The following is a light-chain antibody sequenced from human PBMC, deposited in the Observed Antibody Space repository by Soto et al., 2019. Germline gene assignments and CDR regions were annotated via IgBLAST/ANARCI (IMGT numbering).Light chain of an antibody. V-gene: IGKV3-20*01. CDR1: QSVSSSY. CDR3: QQYGSSPRT. CDR2: GAS. Sequence: ESVLTQSPGTLSLSPGERATLSCSASQSVSSSYLAWYQQKPGQAPRLLIYGASSRATGIPDRFSGSGSGTDFTLTISRLEPEDFAVYYCQQYGSSPRTFGQGTKVDIK. J-gene: IGKJ1*01.